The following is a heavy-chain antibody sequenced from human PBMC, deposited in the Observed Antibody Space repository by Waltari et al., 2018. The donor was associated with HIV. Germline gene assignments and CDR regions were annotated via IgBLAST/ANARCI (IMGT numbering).Heavy chain of an antibody. CDR1: GGSISSYS. V-gene: IGHV4-59*01. CDR2: IYYSGST. Sequence: QVQLQESGPGLVKPSETLSLTCTVSGGSISSYSWSWIRQPPGKGLEWIGYIYYSGSTNYNPSLKSRVTISVDTSKNQFSLKLSSVTAADTAVYYCAREVMGSSYYYGMDVWGQGTTVTVSS. CDR3: AREVMGSSYYYGMDV. D-gene: IGHD3-16*01. J-gene: IGHJ6*02.